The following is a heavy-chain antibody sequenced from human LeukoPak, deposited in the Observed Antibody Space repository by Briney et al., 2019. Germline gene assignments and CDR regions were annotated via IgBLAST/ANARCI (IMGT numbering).Heavy chain of an antibody. D-gene: IGHD1-26*01. V-gene: IGHV3-48*04. CDR2: ISSSSSTI. Sequence: GGSLRHSCAASGFTFSSYSMNWVRQAPGKGLEWVSFISSSSSTIYYADSVKGRFTISRDNAKNSLYLQMNSLRAEDTAVYYCARDRGGSYSAIDYWGQGTLVTVSS. CDR3: ARDRGGSYSAIDY. CDR1: GFTFSSYS. J-gene: IGHJ4*02.